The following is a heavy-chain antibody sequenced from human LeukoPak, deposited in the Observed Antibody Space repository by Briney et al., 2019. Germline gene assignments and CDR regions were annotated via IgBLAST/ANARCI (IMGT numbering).Heavy chain of an antibody. D-gene: IGHD3-22*01. J-gene: IGHJ4*02. CDR3: ARGRSYYYDSTGSFDY. Sequence: GGSLRLSCAASGFTFSSYAMHWVRQAPGKGLEWVAVISYDGSNKYYADSVKGRFTISRDNSQNTLYLQMNSLRAEDTAVYYCARGRSYYYDSTGSFDYWGQGTLVTVSS. V-gene: IGHV3-30*14. CDR2: ISYDGSNK. CDR1: GFTFSSYA.